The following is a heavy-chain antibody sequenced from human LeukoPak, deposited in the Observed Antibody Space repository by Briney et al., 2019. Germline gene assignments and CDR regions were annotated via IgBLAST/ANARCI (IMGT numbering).Heavy chain of an antibody. Sequence: GESLQISCKGSGYSFTSYWISWVRQMPGKGLEWMGIIYPGDSDTRYSPSFQGQVTISADKSISTAYLQWSSLKASDTAMYYCARQSYCGGDCYTHWGQGTLVTVSS. J-gene: IGHJ4*02. CDR1: GYSFTSYW. CDR3: ARQSYCGGDCYTH. D-gene: IGHD2-21*02. V-gene: IGHV5-51*01. CDR2: IYPGDSDT.